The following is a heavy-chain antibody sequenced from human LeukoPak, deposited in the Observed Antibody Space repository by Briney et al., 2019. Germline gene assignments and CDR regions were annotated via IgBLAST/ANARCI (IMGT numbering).Heavy chain of an antibody. Sequence: ASVKVSCKASGYTFTSCAMHWVRQAPGQRLEWMGWINAGNGNTKYSQKFQGRVTITRDTSASTAYMELSSLRSEDTAVYYCTRGGETTVTRPMQHWGQGTLVTVSS. J-gene: IGHJ1*01. V-gene: IGHV1-3*01. D-gene: IGHD4-17*01. CDR3: TRGGETTVTRPMQH. CDR1: GYTFTSCA. CDR2: INAGNGNT.